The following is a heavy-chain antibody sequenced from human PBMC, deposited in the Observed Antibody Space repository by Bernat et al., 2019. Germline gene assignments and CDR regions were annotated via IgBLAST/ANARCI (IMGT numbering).Heavy chain of an antibody. D-gene: IGHD4-17*01. J-gene: IGHJ6*02. CDR2: IRSKANSYAT. V-gene: IGHV3-73*01. Sequence: EVQLVESGGGLVQPGGSLKLSCAASGFTFSGSAMHWVRQASGKGLEWVGRIRSKANSYATAYAASVKGRFTISRDDSKNTAYLQMNSLKTEDTAVYYCIRHGDRYYYYGMDIWGQGTTVTVSS. CDR3: IRHGDRYYYYGMDI. CDR1: GFTFSGSA.